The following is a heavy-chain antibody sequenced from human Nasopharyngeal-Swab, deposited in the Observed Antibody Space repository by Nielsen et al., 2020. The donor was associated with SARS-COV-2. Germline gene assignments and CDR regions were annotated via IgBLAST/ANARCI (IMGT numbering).Heavy chain of an antibody. CDR3: ARAPTGGYMEFDS. V-gene: IGHV4-30-4*01. Sequence: SETLSLTCNISGASVNRGSYYWSWIRQPPGKGLEWIGYIYYGGSTYYNPSLKSRVVMSMDTSKNHFSLKLSSVTVADTAVYFCARAPTGGYMEFDSWGPGTLVTVSS. J-gene: IGHJ4*02. D-gene: IGHD3-16*01. CDR1: GASVNRGSYY. CDR2: IYYGGST.